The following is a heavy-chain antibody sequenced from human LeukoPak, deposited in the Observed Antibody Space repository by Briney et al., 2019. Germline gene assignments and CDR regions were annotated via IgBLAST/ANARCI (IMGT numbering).Heavy chain of an antibody. D-gene: IGHD4-17*01. CDR1: GYTFTDYY. J-gene: IGHJ4*02. V-gene: IGHV1-18*04. Sequence: GASVKVSCKASGYTFTDYYMHWVQQAPGQGLEWMGWISAYNGNTNYAQKLQGRVTMTTDTSTSTAYMELRSLISDDAAVYYCARGDDYGDYWGLYWGQGTLVTVSS. CDR3: ARGDDYGDYWGLY. CDR2: ISAYNGNT.